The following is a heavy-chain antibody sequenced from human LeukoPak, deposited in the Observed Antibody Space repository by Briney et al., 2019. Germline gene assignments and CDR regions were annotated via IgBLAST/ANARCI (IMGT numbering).Heavy chain of an antibody. Sequence: VASVKLSCKASGGTFSSYAIRWVRQAPGQGLEWVGGIRPIFGTANYAKNFKGRVTITADKSTNTVYMELSSLRSEDTAVYYCARVLSPTYDYGDYGVHYWGQGTLVTVSS. J-gene: IGHJ4*02. CDR3: ARVLSPTYDYGDYGVHY. CDR1: GGTFSSYA. CDR2: IRPIFGTA. V-gene: IGHV1-69*06. D-gene: IGHD4-17*01.